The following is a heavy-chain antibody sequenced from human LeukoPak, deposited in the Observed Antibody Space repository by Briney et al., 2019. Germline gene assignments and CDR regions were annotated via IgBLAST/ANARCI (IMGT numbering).Heavy chain of an antibody. CDR2: ISDSGGST. CDR1: GFTFSSYA. Sequence: GSLRLSCAASGFTFSSYAMSWVRQAPGKGPEWVSAISDSGGSTYYADSVKGRFTISRDNSKNTLFLQMNSLRAEDTAIYYCAKGREYPSRYCFDYWGQGTLVTVSS. V-gene: IGHV3-23*01. D-gene: IGHD2-2*02. CDR3: AKGREYPSRYCFDY. J-gene: IGHJ4*02.